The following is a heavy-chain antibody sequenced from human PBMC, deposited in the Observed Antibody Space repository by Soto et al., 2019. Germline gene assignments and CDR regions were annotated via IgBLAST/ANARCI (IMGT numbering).Heavy chain of an antibody. J-gene: IGHJ6*04. D-gene: IGHD3-22*01. CDR2: MNPNSGNT. CDR3: ARGAFFYDSCGYPHPGKEV. Sequence: ASVKVSCKASGYTFTSYDINWVRQATGQGLEWMGWMNPNSGNTGYAQKFQGRVTMTRNTSTSTAYMELSSLRSEDTAVYYCARGAFFYDSCGYPHPGKEVWGKGTTVTVSA. CDR1: GYTFTSYD. V-gene: IGHV1-8*01.